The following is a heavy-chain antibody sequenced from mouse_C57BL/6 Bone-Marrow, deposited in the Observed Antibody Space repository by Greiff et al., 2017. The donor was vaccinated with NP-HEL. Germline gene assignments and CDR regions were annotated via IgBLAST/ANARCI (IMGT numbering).Heavy chain of an antibody. CDR1: GFTFSSYG. J-gene: IGHJ3*01. D-gene: IGHD2-3*01. Sequence: EVKLQESGGDLVKPGGSLKLSCAASGFTFSSYGMSWVRQTPDKRLEWVATISSGGSYTYYPDSVKGRFTISRDNAKNTLYLQMSSLKSEDTAMYYCASPDGYYWFAYWGQGTLVTVSA. CDR3: ASPDGYYWFAY. V-gene: IGHV5-6*01. CDR2: ISSGGSYT.